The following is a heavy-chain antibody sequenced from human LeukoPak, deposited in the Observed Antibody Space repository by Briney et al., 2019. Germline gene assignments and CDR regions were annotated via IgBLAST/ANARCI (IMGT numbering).Heavy chain of an antibody. J-gene: IGHJ4*02. V-gene: IGHV4-30-2*01. CDR2: IYHSGST. Sequence: PSETLSLTCTVSGGSISSGGYYWSWIRQPPGKGLEWIGYIYHSGSTYYNPSLKSRVTISVDRSKNQFSLKLSSVTAADTAVYYCARDRGSGFSGFGYWGQGTLVTVSS. CDR1: GGSISSGGYY. D-gene: IGHD5-12*01. CDR3: ARDRGSGFSGFGY.